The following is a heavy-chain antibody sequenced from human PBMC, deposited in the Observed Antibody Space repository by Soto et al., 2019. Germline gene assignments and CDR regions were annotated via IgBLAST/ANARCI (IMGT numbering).Heavy chain of an antibody. J-gene: IGHJ6*02. CDR2: INHSGST. CDR1: GGSFSGYY. CDR3: ARGSGWPSGYYYGMDV. Sequence: SETLSLTCAVYGGSFSGYYWSWIRQPPGKGLEWIGEINHSGSTNYNPSLKSRVTISVDTSKNQFSLKLSSVTAADTAVYYCARGSGWPSGYYYGMDVWGQGTTVTVSS. D-gene: IGHD6-19*01. V-gene: IGHV4-34*01.